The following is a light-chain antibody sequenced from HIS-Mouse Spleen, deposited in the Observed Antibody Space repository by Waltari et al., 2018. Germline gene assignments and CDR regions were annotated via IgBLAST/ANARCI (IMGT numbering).Light chain of an antibody. CDR2: XAS. CDR1: XXVSSY. CDR3: XQRXNWPPRXT. J-gene: IGKJ5*01. V-gene: IGKV3-11*01. Sequence: EXVLTQSXAXXXXSXXXRAXLPXRASXXVSSYLAWYQQKPGQAPRLPIXXASNRATGIPARXSGSGSGTDFTLTISSLEPEDFAVYYXXQRXNWPPRXTFGQGTRLEIK.